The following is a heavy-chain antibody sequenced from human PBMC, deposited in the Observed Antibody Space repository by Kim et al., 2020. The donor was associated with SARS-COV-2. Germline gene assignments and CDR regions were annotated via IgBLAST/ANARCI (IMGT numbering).Heavy chain of an antibody. CDR1: GFTFSTYA. D-gene: IGHD3-22*01. CDR2: ISGGAGST. J-gene: IGHJ4*02. Sequence: GVSLRLSCAASGFTFSTYAMNWVRQAPGKGLEWVSAISGGAGSTYYADSVKGRFAISRDNSKNTLYLQVNSLRVEDTAVYYCAKALSSSGYYAYFDSWGQGTLVTVSS. V-gene: IGHV3-23*01. CDR3: AKALSSSGYYAYFDS.